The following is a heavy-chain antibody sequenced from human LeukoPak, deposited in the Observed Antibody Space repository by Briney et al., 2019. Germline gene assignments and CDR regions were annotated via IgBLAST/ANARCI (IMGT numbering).Heavy chain of an antibody. CDR1: GFTFGDYA. Sequence: GGSLRLSCTASGFTFGDYAMSWVRQAPGKGLEWVGFIRSKAYGGTTEYAASVKGRFTISRDDSKSIAYLQMNSLKTEDTAVYYCTGEVVAASNWFDPWGQGTLVTVSS. J-gene: IGHJ5*02. CDR3: TGEVVAASNWFDP. CDR2: IRSKAYGGTT. D-gene: IGHD2-15*01. V-gene: IGHV3-49*04.